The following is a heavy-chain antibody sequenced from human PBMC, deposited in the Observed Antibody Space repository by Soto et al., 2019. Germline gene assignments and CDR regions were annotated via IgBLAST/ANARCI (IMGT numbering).Heavy chain of an antibody. J-gene: IGHJ4*02. D-gene: IGHD6-6*01. CDR2: ISYDGSNK. CDR1: GFTFSSYA. CDR3: ASTDRTIAARPLGY. Sequence: QVQLVESGGGVVQPGRSLRLSCAASGFTFSSYAMHWVRQAPGKGLEWVAVISYDGSNKYYADSVKGRFTISRDNSKNTLYLQMNSLRAEDTAVYYCASTDRTIAARPLGYWGQGTLVTVSS. V-gene: IGHV3-30-3*01.